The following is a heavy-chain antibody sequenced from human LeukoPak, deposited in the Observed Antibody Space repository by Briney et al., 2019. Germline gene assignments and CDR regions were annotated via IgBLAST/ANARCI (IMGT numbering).Heavy chain of an antibody. CDR3: ARTVDTAMASFDY. J-gene: IGHJ4*02. Sequence: SETLSLTCAVYGGSFSGYYWSWIRQPPGKGLEWIGEINHSGSTNYNPSLKSRVTISVDTSKNQFSLKLSSVTAADTAVYYCARTVDTAMASFDYWGQGTLVTVSS. CDR1: GGSFSGYY. CDR2: INHSGST. V-gene: IGHV4-34*01. D-gene: IGHD5-18*01.